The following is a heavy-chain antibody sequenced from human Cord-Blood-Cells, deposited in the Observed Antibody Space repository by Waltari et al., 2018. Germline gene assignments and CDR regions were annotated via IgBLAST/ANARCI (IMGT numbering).Heavy chain of an antibody. CDR3: ASGYSSGWYFDY. D-gene: IGHD6-19*01. Sequence: HVQLVQCGAEVKKPGSSVKVSCKASGGTFSSCAISWLRQAPGQGLEWMGGIIPIFGTANYAQKFQGRVTITADESTSTAYMELSSLRSEDTAVYYCASGYSSGWYFDYWGQGTLVTVSS. CDR2: IIPIFGTA. V-gene: IGHV1-69*01. CDR1: GGTFSSCA. J-gene: IGHJ4*02.